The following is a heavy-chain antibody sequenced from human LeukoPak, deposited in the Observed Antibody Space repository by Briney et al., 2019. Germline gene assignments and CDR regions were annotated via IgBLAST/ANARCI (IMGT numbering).Heavy chain of an antibody. V-gene: IGHV1-2*02. CDR3: ARARITMVRGQGY. D-gene: IGHD3-10*01. CDR1: GYTFTVYY. CDR2: INPNSGGT. Sequence: ASVRVSCKASGYTFTVYYMHWVRQAPGQGLEWMGWINPNSGGTNYAQKFQGRVTMTRDTSISTAYMELSRLRSDDTAVYYCARARITMVRGQGYWGQGTLVTVSS. J-gene: IGHJ4*02.